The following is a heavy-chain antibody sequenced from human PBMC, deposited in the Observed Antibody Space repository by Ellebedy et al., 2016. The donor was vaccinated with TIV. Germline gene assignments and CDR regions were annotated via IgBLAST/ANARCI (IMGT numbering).Heavy chain of an antibody. V-gene: IGHV4-34*01. CDR2: INHSGST. Sequence: SETLSLTXAVYGGSFSGYYWSWIRQPPGKGLEWIGEINHSGSTNYNPSLKSRVAISVDSSKNQFSLRLSSVTAADTAVYYCARGLRGTGTTYYFYYHMDVWGKGTPVTVSS. CDR1: GGSFSGYY. CDR3: ARGLRGTGTTYYFYYHMDV. J-gene: IGHJ6*04. D-gene: IGHD1-14*01.